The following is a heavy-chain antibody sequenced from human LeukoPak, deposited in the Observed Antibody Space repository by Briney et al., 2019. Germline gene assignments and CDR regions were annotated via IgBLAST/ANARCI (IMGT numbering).Heavy chain of an antibody. J-gene: IGHJ6*02. Sequence: GASVKVSCKASGGTFSSYAISWVRQAPGQGLEWMGGIIPIFGTANYAQKFQGRVTITADESTSTAYMELSSLRSEDTAVYYCALEGGVAEAPSRYYYGMDVWGQGTTVTVSS. CDR1: GGTFSSYA. V-gene: IGHV1-69*13. CDR2: IIPIFGTA. CDR3: ALEGGVAEAPSRYYYGMDV. D-gene: IGHD3-16*01.